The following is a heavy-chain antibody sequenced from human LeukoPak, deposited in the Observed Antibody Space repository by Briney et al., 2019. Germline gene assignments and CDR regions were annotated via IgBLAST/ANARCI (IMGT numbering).Heavy chain of an antibody. CDR3: ARNRSQAPGRSYGRGHFDY. D-gene: IGHD5-18*01. CDR1: GYTFTGYY. CDR2: INPNSGGT. V-gene: IGHV1-2*02. J-gene: IGHJ4*02. Sequence: ASVKVSCKASGYTFTGYYMHWVRQAPGQGLEWMGWINPNSGGTNYAQKSQGRVTMTRDTSISTAYIELSRRRSDDTAGYCCARNRSQAPGRSYGRGHFDYWGQGTLVTVSS.